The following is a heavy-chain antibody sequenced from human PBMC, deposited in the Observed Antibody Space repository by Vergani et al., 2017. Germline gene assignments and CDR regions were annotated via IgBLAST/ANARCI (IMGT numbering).Heavy chain of an antibody. CDR3: AKGPRIAVAGTWFDP. V-gene: IGHV3-23*01. CDR1: GFTFSSYD. Sequence: EVQLLESGGGLVQPGGSLRLSCAASGFTFSSYDMSWVRQAPGKGLEWVSAISGSGGSTYYADSVKGRFTISRDNSKNTLYLQMNSLRAEDTAVYYCAKGPRIAVAGTWFDPWGQGTLVTVSS. CDR2: ISGSGGST. D-gene: IGHD6-19*01. J-gene: IGHJ5*02.